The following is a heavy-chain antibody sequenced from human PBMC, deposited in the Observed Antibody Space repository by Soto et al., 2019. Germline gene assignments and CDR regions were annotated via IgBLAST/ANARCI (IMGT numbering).Heavy chain of an antibody. CDR1: GFSLSTSGVG. CDR3: AHRPSYCSGGSCYSGFDY. Sequence: QITLKESGPTLVKPTQTLTLTCTFSGFSLSTSGVGVGWIRQPPGKALEWLALIYWDDDKRYSPSLKSRLTITKDTHKNQVVLTMTTMDPVDTATYHCAHRPSYCSGGSCYSGFDYWGQGTLVTVSS. CDR2: IYWDDDK. J-gene: IGHJ4*02. V-gene: IGHV2-5*02. D-gene: IGHD2-15*01.